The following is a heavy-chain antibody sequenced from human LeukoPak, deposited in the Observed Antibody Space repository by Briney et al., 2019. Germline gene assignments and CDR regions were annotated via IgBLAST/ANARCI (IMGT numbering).Heavy chain of an antibody. D-gene: IGHD3-22*01. CDR1: GYTFSAYA. Sequence: GGSLRLSCAASGYTFSAYAAHWVRQAPGKGPEWVAVISYDGISKYYADSVKGRFTISRDNSKNTLYLQMNSLRAEDTAVYYCARLSANSSAYFFDYWGQGTLVTVSS. CDR2: ISYDGISK. CDR3: ARLSANSSAYFFDY. V-gene: IGHV3-30*03. J-gene: IGHJ4*02.